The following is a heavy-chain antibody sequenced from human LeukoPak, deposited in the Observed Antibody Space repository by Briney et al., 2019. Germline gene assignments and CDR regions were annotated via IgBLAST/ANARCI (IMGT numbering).Heavy chain of an antibody. CDR2: IIPIFGTA. Sequence: SVMVSCKASGGTFSSYAISGVRQAPGQGLEWMGGIIPIFGTANYAQKFQGRVTITADESTSTAYMELSSLRSEDTAVYYCARGVSSVTMVRGVIIKGKNYYYYYGMDVWGKGTTVTVSS. J-gene: IGHJ6*04. V-gene: IGHV1-69*13. CDR1: GGTFSSYA. D-gene: IGHD3-10*01. CDR3: ARGVSSVTMVRGVIIKGKNYYYYYGMDV.